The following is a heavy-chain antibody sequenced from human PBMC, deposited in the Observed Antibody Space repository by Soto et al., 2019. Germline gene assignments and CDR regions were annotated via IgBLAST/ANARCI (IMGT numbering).Heavy chain of an antibody. CDR2: IRQDGSEK. J-gene: IGHJ6*02. V-gene: IGHV3-7*03. CDR1: GFTFSSYL. Sequence: GGSLRLSCAASGFTFSSYLMSWVRQAPGKGLEWVANIRQDGSEKYYVDSVKGRFTISRDNAKNSLYLQMNSLRAEDTAVYYCASRGPTYYYCGMDVWGQGPPVTVSS. CDR3: ASRGPTYYYCGMDV. D-gene: IGHD3-16*01.